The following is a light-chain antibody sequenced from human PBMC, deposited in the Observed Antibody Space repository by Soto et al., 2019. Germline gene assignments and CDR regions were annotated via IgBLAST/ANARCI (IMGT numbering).Light chain of an antibody. CDR3: QQYTGPTTT. Sequence: EIVLTQSPGTLSFSPGKRATLSCWASQSVSSNYLDWCQQRPGQAPRLLIYGASTRAAGSPDRFSGRGAGTDFTLTGTRLEPEDSAVYYCQQYTGPTTTFGQGTRLEI. V-gene: IGKV3-20*01. J-gene: IGKJ5*01. CDR2: GAS. CDR1: QSVSSNY.